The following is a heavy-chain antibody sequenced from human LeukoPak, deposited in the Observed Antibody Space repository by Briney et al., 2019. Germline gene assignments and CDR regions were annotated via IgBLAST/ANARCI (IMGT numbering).Heavy chain of an antibody. CDR2: ISGSGGST. J-gene: IGHJ5*02. D-gene: IGHD1-26*01. Sequence: SGGSLRLSCAASGFTFSSYAMSWVRQAPGKGLEWVSAISGSGGSTYYADSVKGRFTISRDNSKNTLYLQMNSLRAEDTAVYYCAKAPSPWDEFDPWGQGTLVTVSS. CDR3: AKAPSPWDEFDP. V-gene: IGHV3-23*01. CDR1: GFTFSSYA.